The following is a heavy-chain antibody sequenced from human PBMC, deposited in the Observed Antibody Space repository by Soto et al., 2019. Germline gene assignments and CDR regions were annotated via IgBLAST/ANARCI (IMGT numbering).Heavy chain of an antibody. J-gene: IGHJ4*01. CDR1: GYTFTTYY. CDR3: ARDQGGYYDSSACIPLWFLVYFDY. V-gene: IGHV1-46*01. Sequence: ASVKVSCKASGYTFTTYYMHWVRQAPGQGLEWMGIINPSDGSTSYAQKFQGRVTMTRDTSTSTVYMELSSLRSEDTAVYYCARDQGGYYDSSACIPLWFLVYFDYWGHGTLVTVSS. CDR2: INPSDGST. D-gene: IGHD3-22*01.